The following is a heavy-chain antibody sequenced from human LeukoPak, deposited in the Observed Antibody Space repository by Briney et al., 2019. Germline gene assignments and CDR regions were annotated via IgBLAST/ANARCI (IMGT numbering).Heavy chain of an antibody. CDR1: GGSISSGGYY. V-gene: IGHV4-31*03. D-gene: IGHD2-15*01. Sequence: SETLSLTCTVSGGSISSGGYYWSWVRQHPGKGLEWIGYFYYGGSTYYNPSLKSRVTISVDTSKNQFSLTLTSVTAADTAVFYCARVDIRSGGNYGVDVWGQGTTVTVSS. CDR3: ARVDIRSGGNYGVDV. J-gene: IGHJ6*02. CDR2: FYYGGST.